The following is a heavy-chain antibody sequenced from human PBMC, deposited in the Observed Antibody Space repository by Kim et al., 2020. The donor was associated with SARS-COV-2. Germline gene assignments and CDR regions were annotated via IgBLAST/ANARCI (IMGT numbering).Heavy chain of an antibody. CDR2: IYPGDSDT. CDR1: GFSFTTHW. V-gene: IGHV5-51*01. CDR3: ARGADGYSSYFDH. J-gene: IGHJ4*02. D-gene: IGHD4-4*01. Sequence: GESLKISCKGSGFSFTTHWIGWVRQMPGKGLDWMGIIYPGDSDTRYSPSFQGQVTISVDKYISTAYLQWSSLKASDSAMYYCARGADGYSSYFDHWGQGTLVTVSS.